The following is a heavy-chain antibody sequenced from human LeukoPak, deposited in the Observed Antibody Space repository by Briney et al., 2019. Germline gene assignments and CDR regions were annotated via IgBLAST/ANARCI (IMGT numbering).Heavy chain of an antibody. D-gene: IGHD2-2*03. V-gene: IGHV1-18*01. J-gene: IGHJ4*02. CDR3: AREVPTYGSDY. CDR2: ISAYTGNT. Sequence: ASVKVSCKASGYTFTNFAITWVRQAPGQGLEWMGWISAYTGNTNYEQKLQGGLTMTTDTSTSTAYMELRSLRSDDTAVYYCAREVPTYGSDYWGQGTLVTVSS. CDR1: GYTFTNFA.